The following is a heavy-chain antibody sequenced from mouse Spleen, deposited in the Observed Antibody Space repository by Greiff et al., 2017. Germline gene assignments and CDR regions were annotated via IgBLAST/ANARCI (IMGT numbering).Heavy chain of an antibody. CDR2: IRLKSDNYAT. Sequence: EVQLQESGGGLVQPGGSMKLSCVASGFTFSNYWMNWVRQSPEKGLEWVAQIRLKSDNYATHYAESVKGRFTISRDDSKSSVYLQMNNLRAEDTGIYYCTGSNWDGADYWGQGTTLTVSS. V-gene: IGHV6-3*01. D-gene: IGHD4-1*01. CDR1: GFTFSNYW. J-gene: IGHJ2*01. CDR3: TGSNWDGADY.